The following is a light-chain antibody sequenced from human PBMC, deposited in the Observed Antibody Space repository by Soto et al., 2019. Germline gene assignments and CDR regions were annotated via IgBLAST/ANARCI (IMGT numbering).Light chain of an antibody. CDR2: GNS. V-gene: IGLV1-40*01. CDR3: QSYDSSLSVV. Sequence: QSVLTQPPSVSGAPGQRVTISCTGSSSNIGAGYDVHWYQQLPGTAPKLLIYGNSNRPSGVPDRFSGSKSGTSASLAITGLQAEDEADYYHQSYDSSLSVVFGGGTKVTVL. CDR1: SSNIGAGYD. J-gene: IGLJ2*01.